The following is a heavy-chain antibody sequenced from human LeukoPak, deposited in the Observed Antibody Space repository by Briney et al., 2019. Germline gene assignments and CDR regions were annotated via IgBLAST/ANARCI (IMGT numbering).Heavy chain of an antibody. Sequence: GGSLRLSCAASGFTFSSYAMHWVRQAPGKGLEWVAVISYDGSNKYYADSVKGRFTISRDNSKNTLYLQMNSLRAEDTAVYYCARSWIYFGELLSPGWFDPWGQGTLVTVSS. CDR3: ARSWIYFGELLSPGWFDP. CDR2: ISYDGSNK. J-gene: IGHJ5*02. D-gene: IGHD3-10*01. V-gene: IGHV3-30-3*01. CDR1: GFTFSSYA.